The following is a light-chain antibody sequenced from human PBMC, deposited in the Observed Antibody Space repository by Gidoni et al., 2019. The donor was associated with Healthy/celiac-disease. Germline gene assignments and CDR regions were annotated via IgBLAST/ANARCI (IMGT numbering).Light chain of an antibody. V-gene: IGKV4-1*01. CDR1: QSVLYSSNNKNY. Sequence: DIVMTQSPDSLAVSLGERATINCKSSQSVLYSSNNKNYLAWYQQKPGQPPKLLIYWASTRESGVPDRFSGSGSGTDFTLTISSLQAEDVAVYYCQQYYSTPPWTFXXXTKEEIK. CDR2: WAS. CDR3: QQYYSTPPWT. J-gene: IGKJ1*01.